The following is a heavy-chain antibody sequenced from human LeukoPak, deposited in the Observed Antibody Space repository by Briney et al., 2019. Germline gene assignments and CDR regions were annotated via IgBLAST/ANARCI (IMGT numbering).Heavy chain of an antibody. CDR2: IYYSGST. V-gene: IGHV4-59*01. D-gene: IGHD6-19*01. CDR1: GGSISSYY. J-gene: IGHJ4*02. CDR3: ARAQWLVSYFDY. Sequence: PETLSLTCTVSGGSISSYYWSWIRQPPGKGLERIGYIYYSGSTNYNPSLKSRVTISVDTSKNQFSLKLSSVTAADTAVYYCARAQWLVSYFDYWGQGTLVTVSS.